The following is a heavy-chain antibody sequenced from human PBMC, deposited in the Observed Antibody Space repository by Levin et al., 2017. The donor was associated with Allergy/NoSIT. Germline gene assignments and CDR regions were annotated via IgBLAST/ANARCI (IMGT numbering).Heavy chain of an antibody. Sequence: GGSLRLSCAASGFTFSSYSMNWVRQAPGKGLEWVSYISSSSSTIYYADSVKGRFTISRDNAKNSLYLQMNSLRDEDTAVYYCASPLRGYDTYYYYGMDVWGQGTTVTVSS. CDR3: ASPLRGYDTYYYYGMDV. V-gene: IGHV3-48*02. D-gene: IGHD5-12*01. CDR1: GFTFSSYS. J-gene: IGHJ6*02. CDR2: ISSSSSTI.